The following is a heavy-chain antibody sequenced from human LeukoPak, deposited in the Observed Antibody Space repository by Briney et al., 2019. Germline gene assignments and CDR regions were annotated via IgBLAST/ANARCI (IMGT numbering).Heavy chain of an antibody. V-gene: IGHV4-59*01. Sequence: SETLSLTCTVSGGSISSYYWSWIRQPPGKGLEWIGYIYYSGSTNYNPSLKSRVTISVDTSKNQFSLKLSSMTAADTAVYYCARSGDLNWYFDLWGRGTLVTVSS. J-gene: IGHJ2*01. D-gene: IGHD1-26*01. CDR3: ARSGDLNWYFDL. CDR2: IYYSGST. CDR1: GGSISSYY.